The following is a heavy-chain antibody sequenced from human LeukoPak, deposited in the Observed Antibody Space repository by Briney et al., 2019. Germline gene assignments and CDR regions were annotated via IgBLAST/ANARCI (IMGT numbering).Heavy chain of an antibody. CDR2: ISGSGGSI. CDR1: GFTFSPYA. CDR3: ARGTTSSSWPYYYFDY. Sequence: PGGSLRLSCAASGFTFSPYAMSWVRQAPGKGLEWASVISGSGGSIYYADSVKGRFTISRDNSKNTLYLQMNSLRAEDTAVYYCARGTTSSSWPYYYFDYWGQGTLVTVSS. V-gene: IGHV3-23*01. J-gene: IGHJ4*02. D-gene: IGHD6-13*01.